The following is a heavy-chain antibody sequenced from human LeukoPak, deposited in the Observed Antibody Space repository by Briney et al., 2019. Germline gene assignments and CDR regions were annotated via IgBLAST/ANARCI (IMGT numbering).Heavy chain of an antibody. D-gene: IGHD2/OR15-2a*01. CDR3: ARVPLSGWFDP. CDR1: GVSFSGYY. Sequence: PSETLSLTCAVYGVSFSGYYWSWIRQPPGKGLEWIGEINHSGSTNYNPSLKSRVTISVVTSKNQFYLELCYVTAADTAVYYCARVPLSGWFDPWGQGTLVTVSS. CDR2: INHSGST. J-gene: IGHJ5*02. V-gene: IGHV4-34*01.